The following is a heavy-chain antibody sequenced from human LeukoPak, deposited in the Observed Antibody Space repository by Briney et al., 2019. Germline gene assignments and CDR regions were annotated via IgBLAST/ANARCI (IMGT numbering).Heavy chain of an antibody. Sequence: RGSLRLSCAASGFTVSSNYMSWVRQAPGKGLEWVSVISSGGSTYYADSVKGRFTISRDNSKNTLYRQMNSLRAEDTAVYYCARAPGSGSYYPYDYWGQGILVTVSS. D-gene: IGHD3-10*01. CDR2: ISSGGST. J-gene: IGHJ4*02. CDR1: GFTVSSNY. V-gene: IGHV3-53*01. CDR3: ARAPGSGSYYPYDY.